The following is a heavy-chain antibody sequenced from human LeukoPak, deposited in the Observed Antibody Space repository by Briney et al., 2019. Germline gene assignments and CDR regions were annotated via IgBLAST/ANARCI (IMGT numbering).Heavy chain of an antibody. D-gene: IGHD2-2*01. Sequence: GESLKISCAASGFTFRSYSMNWVRQAPGKGLEWVSSISSSSSYIYYADSVKGRFTISRDNAKNSLYLQMNSLRAEDTAVYYCARVGCSSTSCFDYWGQGTLVTVSS. V-gene: IGHV3-21*01. CDR3: ARVGCSSTSCFDY. CDR2: ISSSSSYI. J-gene: IGHJ4*02. CDR1: GFTFRSYS.